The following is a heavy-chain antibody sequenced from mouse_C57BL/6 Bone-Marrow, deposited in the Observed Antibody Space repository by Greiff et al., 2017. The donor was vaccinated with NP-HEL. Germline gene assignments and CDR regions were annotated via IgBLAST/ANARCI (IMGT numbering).Heavy chain of an antibody. CDR1: GYSFTDYN. V-gene: IGHV1-39*01. Sequence: EVQLKESGPELVKPGASVKISCKASGYSFTDYNMNWVKQSNGKSLEWIGVINPNYGTTSYNQKFKGKATLTVDQSSSTAYMQLNSLTSEDSAVYYCARWIGSYDYDSYYYAMDYWGQGTSVTVSS. J-gene: IGHJ4*01. D-gene: IGHD2-4*01. CDR3: ARWIGSYDYDSYYYAMDY. CDR2: INPNYGTT.